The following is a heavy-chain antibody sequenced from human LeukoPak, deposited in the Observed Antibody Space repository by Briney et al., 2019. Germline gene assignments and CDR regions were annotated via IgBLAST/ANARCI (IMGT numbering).Heavy chain of an antibody. CDR1: GFTFSSYA. Sequence: PGGSLRLSCAASGFTFSSYAMHWVRQAPGKGLEWVAVISYDGSNKYYADSVKGRFTISRDNPKNTLYLQMNSLRAEDTAVYYCARGYSYGPTYYYYGMDVWGQGTTVTVSS. CDR2: ISYDGSNK. J-gene: IGHJ6*02. D-gene: IGHD5-18*01. CDR3: ARGYSYGPTYYYYGMDV. V-gene: IGHV3-30-3*01.